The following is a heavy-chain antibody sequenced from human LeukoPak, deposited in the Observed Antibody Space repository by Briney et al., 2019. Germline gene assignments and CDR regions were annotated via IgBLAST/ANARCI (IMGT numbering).Heavy chain of an antibody. CDR1: GFTFGDYY. CDR3: ARVGSGGFCSGGSCHDAFDI. Sequence: GGSLRLSCAASGFTFGDYYMDWIRQAPGKGLKWISYIGSSGSTIYYTDSVKGRFTISRDNAKNSLYLQMNSLRAEDTAVYYCARVGSGGFCSGGSCHDAFDIWGQGTMVTVSS. CDR2: IGSSGSTI. D-gene: IGHD2-15*01. V-gene: IGHV3-11*01. J-gene: IGHJ3*02.